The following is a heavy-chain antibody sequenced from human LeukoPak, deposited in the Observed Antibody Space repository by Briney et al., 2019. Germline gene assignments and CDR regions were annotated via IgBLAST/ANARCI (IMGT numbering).Heavy chain of an antibody. CDR3: ARVVYSGYDFRGAMDV. V-gene: IGHV4-34*01. Sequence: SETLSLTCAVYGGSFSGYYWSWIRQPPGKGLEWIGEINHSGSTNYNPSLKSRVTISVDTSNNQFSLKLGSVTAADTAVYYCARVVYSGYDFRGAMDVWGKGTTVTVSS. J-gene: IGHJ6*03. CDR1: GGSFSGYY. CDR2: INHSGST. D-gene: IGHD5-12*01.